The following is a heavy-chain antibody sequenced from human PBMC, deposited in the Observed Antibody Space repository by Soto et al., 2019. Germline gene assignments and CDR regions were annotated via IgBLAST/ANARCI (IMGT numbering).Heavy chain of an antibody. CDR1: GFTFSSYA. CDR3: AKVPHIVVVVAAAWFDP. D-gene: IGHD2-15*01. Sequence: GGSLRLSCAASGFTFSSYAMSWVRQAPGKGLEWVSAISGSGGSTYYADSVKGRFTISRDNSKNTLYLQMNSLRAEDTAVYYCAKVPHIVVVVAAAWFDPWGQGTLVTVSS. V-gene: IGHV3-23*01. CDR2: ISGSGGST. J-gene: IGHJ5*02.